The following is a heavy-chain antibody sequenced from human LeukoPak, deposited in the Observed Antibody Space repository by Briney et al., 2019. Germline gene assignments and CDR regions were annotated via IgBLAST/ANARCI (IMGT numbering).Heavy chain of an antibody. CDR1: GYSFTTYW. V-gene: IGHV5-51*01. CDR3: ARTPVEELGDSSGYPDY. CDR2: IYPGDSDT. Sequence: GESLKISCKGSGYSFTTYWIGWVRQMPGKGLEWMGIIYPGDSDTRYSPSFQGQVTVSADKSISTAYLQWSSLKASDTAMYYCARTPVEELGDSSGYPDYWGQGTLVTVSS. D-gene: IGHD3-22*01. J-gene: IGHJ4*02.